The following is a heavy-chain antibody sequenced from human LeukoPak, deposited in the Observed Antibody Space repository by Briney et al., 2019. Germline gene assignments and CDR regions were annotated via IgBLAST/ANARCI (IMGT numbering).Heavy chain of an antibody. J-gene: IGHJ4*02. V-gene: IGHV4-31*03. CDR3: ARDRRGVNDY. Sequence: PSETLSLTCTVSGGSISSGGYYWSWIRQHPGKGLEWIGYIYYSGSTYYNPSLKSRVTISVDTSKNQFSLKLSSVTAADTAVYYRARDRRGVNDYWGQETLVTVSS. CDR1: GGSISSGGYY. D-gene: IGHD3-10*01. CDR2: IYYSGST.